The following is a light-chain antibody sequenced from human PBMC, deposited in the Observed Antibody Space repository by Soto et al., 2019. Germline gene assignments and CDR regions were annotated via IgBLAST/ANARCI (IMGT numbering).Light chain of an antibody. CDR1: SSDVGGYNY. CDR3: SSYTSRSTLDYV. J-gene: IGLJ1*01. V-gene: IGLV2-14*01. CDR2: EVS. Sequence: QSALTPPASVSGSPGQSITISCTGTSSDVGGYNYVSWYQQHPGKAPKLMIYEVSNRPSGVSNRFSGSKSGNTASLTISGLQAEDEADYYCSSYTSRSTLDYVFGSGTKLTVL.